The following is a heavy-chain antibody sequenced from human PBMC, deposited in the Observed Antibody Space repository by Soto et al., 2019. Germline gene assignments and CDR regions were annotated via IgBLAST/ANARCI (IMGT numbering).Heavy chain of an antibody. Sequence: QVQLVQSGAEVKKPGASGKVSCKASGYTFTSYGISWVRQAPGQGLEWMGWISAYNGNTNYAQKLKGRVTMTTDTSTSPAYMELRSLRSDDTAVDYCARVDSSSWAYYFYYWGQGTLVTVSS. CDR2: ISAYNGNT. CDR1: GYTFTSYG. D-gene: IGHD6-13*01. J-gene: IGHJ4*02. V-gene: IGHV1-18*01. CDR3: ARVDSSSWAYYFYY.